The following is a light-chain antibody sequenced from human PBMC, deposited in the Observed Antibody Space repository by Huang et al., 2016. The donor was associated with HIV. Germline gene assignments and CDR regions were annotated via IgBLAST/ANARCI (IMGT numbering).Light chain of an antibody. V-gene: IGKV2-30*02. CDR3: MQGTHWPPGT. Sequence: DVIMTQSPLLLPVTLGQPAAISCRSSQTLVHTDGNTYLNLVLQRPGQSPRRQIYKVSNRDSGVPDRVNGSWSGIEFTLTISRVEAEDVGIYYCMQGTHWPPGTFGQGTNMEIK. CDR2: KVS. CDR1: QTLVHTDGNTY. J-gene: IGKJ1*01.